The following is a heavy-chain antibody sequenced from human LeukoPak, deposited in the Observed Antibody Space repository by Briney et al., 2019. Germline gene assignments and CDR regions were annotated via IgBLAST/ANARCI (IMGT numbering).Heavy chain of an antibody. Sequence: PSETLSLTCTVSGGSISSGGYYWSWIRQHPGKGLEWIGYIYYSGSTYYNPSLKSRVTISVDTSKNQFSLKLSSVTAADTAVYYCVRYCSGGSCFTSFAFDIWGQGTMVTVSP. V-gene: IGHV4-31*03. D-gene: IGHD2-15*01. CDR2: IYYSGST. CDR1: GGSISSGGYY. CDR3: VRYCSGGSCFTSFAFDI. J-gene: IGHJ3*02.